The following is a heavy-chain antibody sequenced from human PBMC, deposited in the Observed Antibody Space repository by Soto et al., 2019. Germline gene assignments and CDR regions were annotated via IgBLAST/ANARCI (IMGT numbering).Heavy chain of an antibody. V-gene: IGHV1-2*04. J-gene: IGHJ4*02. Sequence: VKVSCKASGYTFTGYYMHWVRRAPGQGLEWMGWINPNSGGTNYAQKFQGWVTMTRDTSISTAYMELSRLRSDDTAVYYCARHGKTVLRYFDWLLHLDYWGQGTLVTVSS. CDR3: ARHGKTVLRYFDWLLHLDY. CDR1: GYTFTGYY. D-gene: IGHD3-9*01. CDR2: INPNSGGT.